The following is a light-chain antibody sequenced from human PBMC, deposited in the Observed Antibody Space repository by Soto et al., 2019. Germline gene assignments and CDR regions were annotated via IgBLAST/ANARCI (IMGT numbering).Light chain of an antibody. Sequence: EIAMTQSPVTLSASPGERVTLSCRASQSVNINLAWYQQRPGQAPRVLIYGASKRASGLPDRFSGSVPGTDFTLTIGSLEPDDFALYYCQQYKDWPPVTFGGGTRVEIK. J-gene: IGKJ4*01. CDR2: GAS. CDR3: QQYKDWPPVT. V-gene: IGKV3D-15*01. CDR1: QSVNIN.